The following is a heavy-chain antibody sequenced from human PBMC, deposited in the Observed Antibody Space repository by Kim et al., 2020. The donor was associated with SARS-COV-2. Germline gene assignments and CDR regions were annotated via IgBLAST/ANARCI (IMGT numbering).Heavy chain of an antibody. J-gene: IGHJ4*02. CDR3: AKESGSGLDY. D-gene: IGHD2-15*01. Sequence: GGSLRLSCAASGFTFSSYAMNWVRQAPGKGLEWVSAISASGGSTYYADSVRGRFTISRDNPKNTLFLQMNSLRAEDTTVYYCAKESGSGLDYWGQGTLVT. V-gene: IGHV3-23*01. CDR2: ISASGGST. CDR1: GFTFSSYA.